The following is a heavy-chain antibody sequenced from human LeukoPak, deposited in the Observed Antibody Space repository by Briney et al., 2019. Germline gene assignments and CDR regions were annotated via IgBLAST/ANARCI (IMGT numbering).Heavy chain of an antibody. V-gene: IGHV3-11*04. CDR2: ISSSGSTI. D-gene: IGHD3-10*01. CDR3: ARDPRPMAPLDY. J-gene: IGHJ4*02. Sequence: GSLRLSCAASGFTFSDYYMSWIRQAPGKGLEWVSYISSSGSTIYYADSVKGRFTVSRDNAKNSLYLQMNSLRAEDTAVYYCARDPRPMAPLDYWGQGTLVTVSS. CDR1: GFTFSDYY.